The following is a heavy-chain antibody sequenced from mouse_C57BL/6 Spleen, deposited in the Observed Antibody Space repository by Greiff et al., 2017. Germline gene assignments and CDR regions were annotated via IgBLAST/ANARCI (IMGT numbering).Heavy chain of an antibody. Sequence: VQLQQSGAELVRPGTSVKMSCKASGYTFTNYWIGWAKQRPGHGLEWIGDIYPGGGYTNYNEKFKGKATLTADKSSSTAYMQFSSLTSEDSAIYYCARSAAYYSNYYAMDYWGQGTSVTVSS. CDR1: GYTFTNYW. V-gene: IGHV1-63*01. D-gene: IGHD2-5*01. J-gene: IGHJ4*01. CDR3: ARSAAYYSNYYAMDY. CDR2: IYPGGGYT.